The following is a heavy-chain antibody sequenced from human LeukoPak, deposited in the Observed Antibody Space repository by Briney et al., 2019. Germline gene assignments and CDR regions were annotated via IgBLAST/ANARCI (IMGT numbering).Heavy chain of an antibody. Sequence: PGGSLRLSCAASGFTFSSYGMHWVRQAPGKGLEWVAVIWYDGSNKYYADPVKGRFTISRDNSKNTLYLQMNSLRAEDTAVYYCAISSTVTTLFDYWGQGTLVTVSS. CDR1: GFTFSSYG. D-gene: IGHD4-17*01. V-gene: IGHV3-33*01. CDR3: AISSTVTTLFDY. J-gene: IGHJ4*02. CDR2: IWYDGSNK.